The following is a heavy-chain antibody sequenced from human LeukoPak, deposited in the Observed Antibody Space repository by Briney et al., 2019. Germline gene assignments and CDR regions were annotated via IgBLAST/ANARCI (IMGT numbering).Heavy chain of an antibody. J-gene: IGHJ6*03. CDR1: GFTFSSFG. V-gene: IGHV3-30*18. D-gene: IGHD7-27*01. CDR2: ISNDGTNK. Sequence: QPGGSLRLSCAASGFTFSSFGMHWVRQAPGKGLECVAQISNDGTNKYYADSVKGRFTISRDNSKNTLDLQMNSLRPEDTAVYYCVKDQTEVWGKVEYYYYYMDVWGKGTTVTVSS. CDR3: VKDQTEVWGKVEYYYYYMDV.